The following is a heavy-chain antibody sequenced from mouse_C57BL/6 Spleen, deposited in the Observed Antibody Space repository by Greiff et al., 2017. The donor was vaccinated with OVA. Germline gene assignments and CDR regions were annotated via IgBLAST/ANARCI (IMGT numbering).Heavy chain of an antibody. CDR2: IDPANGNT. D-gene: IGHD1-1*01. CDR3: AKDYGSSYWFAY. J-gene: IGHJ3*01. CDR1: GFNIKNTY. Sequence: EVKLMESVAELVRPGASVKLSCTASGFNIKNTYMHWVKQRPEQGLEWIGRIDPANGNTKYAPKFQGKATITADTSSNTAYLQLSSLTSEDTAIYYGAKDYGSSYWFAYWGQGTLVTVSA. V-gene: IGHV14-3*01.